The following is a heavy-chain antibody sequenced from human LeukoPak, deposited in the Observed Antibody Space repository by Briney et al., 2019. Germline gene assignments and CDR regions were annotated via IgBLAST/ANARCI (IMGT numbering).Heavy chain of an antibody. J-gene: IGHJ6*02. V-gene: IGHV3-23*01. CDR1: GFTFSSYV. CDR3: AKGGASGSHYYYGMDV. Sequence: PGGSLRLSCAASGFTFSSYVMSWVRQAPGKGLEWVSAVSGSGGSTYYADSVKGRFTISRDNSKNTLYLQMNSLRAEDTAVYYCAKGGASGSHYYYGMDVWGQGTTVTVSS. D-gene: IGHD3-10*01. CDR2: VSGSGGST.